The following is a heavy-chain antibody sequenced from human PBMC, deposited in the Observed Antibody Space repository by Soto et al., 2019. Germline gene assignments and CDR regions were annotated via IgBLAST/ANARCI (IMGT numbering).Heavy chain of an antibody. CDR1: GFTFSSYA. V-gene: IGHV3-23*01. CDR2: ISGSGNSI. CDR3: ARDSGAYESKPDGD. D-gene: IGHD3-22*01. Sequence: EVQLLESGGGLVQPGGSLRLSCAASGFTFSSYAMSWVRQAPGKGLEWVSAISGSGNSIYYADSVKGRFTISRDNSKNTLYVHMNSLRADDTAVDYCARDSGAYESKPDGDWGQGTLVTVSS. J-gene: IGHJ4*02.